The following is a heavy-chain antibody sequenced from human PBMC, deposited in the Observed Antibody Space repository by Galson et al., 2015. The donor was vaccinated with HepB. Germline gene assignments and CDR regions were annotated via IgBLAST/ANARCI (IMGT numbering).Heavy chain of an antibody. V-gene: IGHV1-8*01. CDR1: GYTFTSYD. CDR2: MNPNSGNT. Sequence: SAKVPCKASGYTFTSYDLDWVRQATGQGLEWMGWMNPNSGNTGYAQKFQGRVTMTRNNSISTAYMELNSLRSEDTAVYYCARGDSSGRYGHNDYWGQGTLVTVSS. J-gene: IGHJ4*02. CDR3: ARGDSSGRYGHNDY. D-gene: IGHD6-19*01.